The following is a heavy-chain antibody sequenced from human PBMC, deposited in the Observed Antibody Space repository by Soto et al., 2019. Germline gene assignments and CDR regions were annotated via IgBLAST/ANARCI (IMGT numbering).Heavy chain of an antibody. J-gene: IGHJ4*02. V-gene: IGHV3-23*01. CDR3: ARGSTDSHPGTRIFDF. D-gene: IGHD3-10*01. CDR1: GIPFGSPA. CDR2: ITDTGGDE. Sequence: GGSLRLSCVASGIPFGSPAMSWVRHAPGEGLDWVSTITDTGGDEKYADSVRARFTMSSDNSNNRLCLQMXSMRVDDSPLYYCARGSTDSHPGTRIFDFGGRGTVVTVAS.